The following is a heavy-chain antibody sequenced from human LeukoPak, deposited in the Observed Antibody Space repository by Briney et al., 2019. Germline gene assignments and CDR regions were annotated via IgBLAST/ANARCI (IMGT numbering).Heavy chain of an antibody. CDR2: MNPNSGNT. V-gene: IGHV1-8*01. J-gene: IGHJ4*02. Sequence: ASVKVSCKASGYTFTSYDINWVRQATGQGLEWMGWMNPNSGNTGYAQKFQGRVTMTRNTSIGTAYMELSSLRSEDTAVYYCARGTAMVRIFDYWGQGTLVTVSS. D-gene: IGHD5-18*01. CDR1: GYTFTSYD. CDR3: ARGTAMVRIFDY.